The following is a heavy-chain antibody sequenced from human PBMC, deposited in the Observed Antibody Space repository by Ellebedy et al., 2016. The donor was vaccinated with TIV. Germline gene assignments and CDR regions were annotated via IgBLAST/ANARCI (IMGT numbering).Heavy chain of an antibody. J-gene: IGHJ5*02. CDR1: GYTFTSYD. CDR3: ARSHSSSWYVVDP. CDR2: MNPNSGNT. D-gene: IGHD6-13*01. Sequence: ASVKVSXKASGYTFTSYDINWVRQATGQGLEWMGWMNPNSGNTGYAQKFQGRVTMTRNTSISTAYMELSSLRSEDTAVYYCARSHSSSWYVVDPWGQGTLVTVSS. V-gene: IGHV1-8*01.